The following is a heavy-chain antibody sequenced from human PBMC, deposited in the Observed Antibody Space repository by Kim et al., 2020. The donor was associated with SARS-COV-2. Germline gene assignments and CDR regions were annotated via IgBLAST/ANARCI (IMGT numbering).Heavy chain of an antibody. CDR1: GFTFSSYE. CDR3: ASSGLYYYDSSGYYSTPLLSVIDY. CDR2: ISSSGSTI. Sequence: GGSLRLSCAASGFTFSSYEMNWVRQAPGKGLEWVSYISSSGSTIYYADSVKGRFTISRDNAKNSLYLQMNSLRAEDTAVYYCASSGLYYYDSSGYYSTPLLSVIDYWGQGTLVTVSS. J-gene: IGHJ4*02. D-gene: IGHD3-22*01. V-gene: IGHV3-48*03.